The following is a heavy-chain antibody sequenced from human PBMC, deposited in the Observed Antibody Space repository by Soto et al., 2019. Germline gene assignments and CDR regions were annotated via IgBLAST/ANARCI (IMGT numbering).Heavy chain of an antibody. D-gene: IGHD2-21*02. V-gene: IGHV1-18*01. Sequence: QVHLVQSGAEVKKPGASVNVSCKASGYTFTNFGLNWVRQAPGQGLEWMAWISPYNGKTDYAQKVQGRVTVTTDTSTATAYMEMSSLTSYDTAVYYCARQPGVVGTADLYGMDVWGQGTTVTVSS. CDR1: GYTFTNFG. CDR2: ISPYNGKT. J-gene: IGHJ6*02. CDR3: ARQPGVVGTADLYGMDV.